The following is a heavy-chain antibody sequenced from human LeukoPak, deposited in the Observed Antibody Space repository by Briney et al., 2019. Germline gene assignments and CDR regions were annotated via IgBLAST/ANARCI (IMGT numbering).Heavy chain of an antibody. CDR2: ISYDGSNK. D-gene: IGHD3-22*01. J-gene: IGHJ4*02. CDR1: GFTFSSYG. Sequence: PGGSLRLSCAASGFTFSSYGMHWIRQAPGKGLEWVAVISYDGSNKYYADSVKGRSTISRDNSKNTLYLQMNSLRAEDTAVYYCAKVQVGYYDSSGPMDYWGQGTLVTVSS. V-gene: IGHV3-30*18. CDR3: AKVQVGYYDSSGPMDY.